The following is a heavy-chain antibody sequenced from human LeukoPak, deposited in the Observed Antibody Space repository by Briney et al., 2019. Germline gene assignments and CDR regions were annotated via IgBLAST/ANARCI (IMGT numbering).Heavy chain of an antibody. CDR2: IFGSGGRT. Sequence: GGPLRLSCAPSGFPFKIYPMSGAGEPPGRAGEGGSAIFGSGGRTQYPAYVTGHYTISRDNSKNTLYLQMYSLRAEDTAVYYCAKSGPSLTGTHIRSWFDPWGQGTLVTVSS. D-gene: IGHD1-7*01. CDR3: AKSGPSLTGTHIRSWFDP. CDR1: GFPFKIYP. V-gene: IGHV3-23*01. J-gene: IGHJ5*02.